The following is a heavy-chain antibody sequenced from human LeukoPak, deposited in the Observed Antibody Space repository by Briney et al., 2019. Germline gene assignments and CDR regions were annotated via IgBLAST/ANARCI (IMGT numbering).Heavy chain of an antibody. V-gene: IGHV3-66*01. CDR2: IYSGGGA. CDR3: ARVFPPNWFDP. CDR1: GFTVTSNY. D-gene: IGHD3-10*02. J-gene: IGHJ5*02. Sequence: GGSLRLSCAASGFTVTSNYMSWVRQAPGKGLEWVSIIYSGGGAYYADSVKGRFTISRDNSGNTLFLQMNSLRAEDTAMYYCARVFPPNWFDPWGQGTLVTVSS.